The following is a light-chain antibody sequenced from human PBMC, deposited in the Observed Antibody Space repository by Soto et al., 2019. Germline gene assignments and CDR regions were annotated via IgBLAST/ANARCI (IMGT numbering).Light chain of an antibody. V-gene: IGKV3D-15*01. Sequence: EIVMPQSPATLSVSPGERATLSCRASQSVSGNLAWYQQKPGQAPRLLIYGASTRATGIPARFSGSGSGTEFTLTISSLQSEDFAVYYWQQYNNWPPTFGQGTKVEIK. J-gene: IGKJ1*01. CDR3: QQYNNWPPT. CDR2: GAS. CDR1: QSVSGN.